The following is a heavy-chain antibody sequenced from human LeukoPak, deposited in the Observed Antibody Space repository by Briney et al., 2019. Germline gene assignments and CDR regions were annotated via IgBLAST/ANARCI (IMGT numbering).Heavy chain of an antibody. CDR1: GGSISSGDSY. CDR3: ARGEAGQYDILPYYFDY. CDR2: IYYSGST. V-gene: IGHV4-31*03. Sequence: PSETLSLTCTVSGGSISSGDSYWSWIRQHPGRGLEWLGYIYYSGSTYYNPSLKSRVTISVDTSKNQFSLKLSSVTAADTAVYYCARGEAGQYDILPYYFDYWGQGALVTVSS. D-gene: IGHD3-9*01. J-gene: IGHJ4*02.